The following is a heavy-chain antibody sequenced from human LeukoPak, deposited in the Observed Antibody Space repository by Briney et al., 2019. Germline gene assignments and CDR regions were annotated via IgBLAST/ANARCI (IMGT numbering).Heavy chain of an antibody. J-gene: IGHJ4*02. CDR2: ISSSGSTI. V-gene: IGHV3-11*01. Sequence: GGSLRLPCAASGFTFSDYYMSWIRQAPGKGLVWVSYISSSGSTIYYADSVKGRFTISRDNAKNSLYLQMNSLRAEDTAVYYCASHPPPYCSSTSCYNVDYWGQGTLVTVSS. CDR3: ASHPPPYCSSTSCYNVDY. D-gene: IGHD2-2*02. CDR1: GFTFSDYY.